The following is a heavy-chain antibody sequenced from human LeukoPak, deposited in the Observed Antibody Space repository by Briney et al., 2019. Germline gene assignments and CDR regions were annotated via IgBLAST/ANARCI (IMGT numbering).Heavy chain of an antibody. V-gene: IGHV3-33*01. CDR2: LWANGRNN. CDR1: GFSFSCCG. Sequence: GGSLRLSCAASGFSFSCCGMYWVRQAPGKGLDWVAVLWANGRNNYYADSVEGRFTISRDSSKNTLYLQMTSLRADDTAVYYCARERAPFDGFDIWGRGTVVTVSS. J-gene: IGHJ3*02. CDR3: ARERAPFDGFDI. D-gene: IGHD4/OR15-4a*01.